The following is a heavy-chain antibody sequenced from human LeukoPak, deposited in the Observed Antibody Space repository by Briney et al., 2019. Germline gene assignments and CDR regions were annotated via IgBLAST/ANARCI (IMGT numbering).Heavy chain of an antibody. CDR3: ASDPVLLWFGELSQTRFDP. Sequence: ASVKVSCKASGFTFTRSAMQWVRQARGQRLEWIGWIVVGSGNTKYAQKFQERVTITRDMSTGTAYMELSSLRSEDTAVYYCASDPVLLWFGELSQTRFDPWGQGTLVTVSS. CDR1: GFTFTRSA. D-gene: IGHD3-10*01. J-gene: IGHJ5*02. V-gene: IGHV1-58*02. CDR2: IVVGSGNT.